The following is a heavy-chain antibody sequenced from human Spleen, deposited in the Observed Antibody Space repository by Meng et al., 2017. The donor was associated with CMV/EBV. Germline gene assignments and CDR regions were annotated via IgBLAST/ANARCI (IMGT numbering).Heavy chain of an antibody. CDR1: GFTFSNAW. CDR2: ISSSGRAV. J-gene: IGHJ4*02. V-gene: IGHV3-11*04. Sequence: GESLKISCAASGFTFSNAWMSWVRQASGKGLEWVSYISSSGRAVHYADSLRGRFTVSRDNAKNSLYLQMNSLRVEDTAIYYCAKSVMVVTPKEFDSWGQGTLVTVSS. D-gene: IGHD4-23*01. CDR3: AKSVMVVTPKEFDS.